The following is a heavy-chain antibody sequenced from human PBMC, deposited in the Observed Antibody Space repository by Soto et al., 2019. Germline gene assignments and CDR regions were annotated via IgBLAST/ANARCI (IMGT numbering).Heavy chain of an antibody. CDR2: ISSSSSYI. J-gene: IGHJ5*02. Sequence: EVQLVESGGGLVKPGGSLRLSCAASGFTFSSYSMNWVRQAPGKGLEWVSSISSSSSYIYYADSVKGRFTISRDNAKNSLYLQMNSLRAEDTAVYYCARDLWGAARRRDNWFDPWGQGTLVTVSS. V-gene: IGHV3-21*01. CDR1: GFTFSSYS. D-gene: IGHD6-6*01. CDR3: ARDLWGAARRRDNWFDP.